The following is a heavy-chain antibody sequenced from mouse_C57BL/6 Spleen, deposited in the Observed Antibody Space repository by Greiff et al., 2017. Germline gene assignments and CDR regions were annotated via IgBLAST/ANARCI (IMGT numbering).Heavy chain of an antibody. V-gene: IGHV1-59*01. J-gene: IGHJ2*01. CDR2: IDPSDSYT. D-gene: IGHD2-5*01. CDR1: GYTFTSYW. Sequence: QVQLQQPGAELVRPGTSVKLSCTASGYTFTSYWMHWVKQRPGQGLEWIGVIDPSDSYTNYNQKFKGKATLTVDTSSSTAYMQLSSLTSEDSAVYYCAKRYSNYVLYFDYWGQGTTLTVSS. CDR3: AKRYSNYVLYFDY.